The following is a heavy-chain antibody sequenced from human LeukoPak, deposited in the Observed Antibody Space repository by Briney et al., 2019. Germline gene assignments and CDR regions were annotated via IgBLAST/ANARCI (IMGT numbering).Heavy chain of an antibody. CDR1: GGTFSSYA. CDR3: ARDCCNYDFWSGYSDY. CDR2: IIPIFGTA. V-gene: IGHV1-69*13. J-gene: IGHJ4*02. Sequence: SVKVSCKASGGTFSSYAISWVRQAPGQGLEWMGGIIPIFGTANYAQKFQGRVTITADESTSTAYMELSSQRSEDTAVYYCARDCCNYDFWSGYSDYWGQGTLVTVSS. D-gene: IGHD3-3*01.